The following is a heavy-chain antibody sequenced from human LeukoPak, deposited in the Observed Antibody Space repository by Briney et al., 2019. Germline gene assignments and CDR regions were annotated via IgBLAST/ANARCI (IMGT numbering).Heavy chain of an antibody. CDR3: ARDNWNYYYYIDV. D-gene: IGHD1-20*01. CDR1: GFTFSSYS. J-gene: IGHJ6*03. CDR2: ISSSSSSI. Sequence: GGSLRLSCAASGFTFSSYSMNWVRQAPGKGLEWVSSISSSSSSIYYADSVKGRFTISRDNAKNSLYLQMNSLRAEDTAVYYCARDNWNYYYYIDVWGKGTTVTVSS. V-gene: IGHV3-21*01.